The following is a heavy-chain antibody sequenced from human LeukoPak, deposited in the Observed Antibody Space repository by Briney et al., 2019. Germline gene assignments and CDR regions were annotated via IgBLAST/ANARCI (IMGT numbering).Heavy chain of an antibody. CDR2: INHDGGDK. D-gene: IGHD4-17*01. Sequence: PGGSLRLSCVASGFIFRNYWMRWVRQAPGKGLEWVANINHDGGDKNYVDSVKGRFTISRDNAKSSLYLQMNSLRVEDTAVYYCAITGGPTVTAFDLWGQGILVTVSS. CDR3: AITGGPTVTAFDL. CDR1: GFIFRNYW. V-gene: IGHV3-7*02. J-gene: IGHJ4*02.